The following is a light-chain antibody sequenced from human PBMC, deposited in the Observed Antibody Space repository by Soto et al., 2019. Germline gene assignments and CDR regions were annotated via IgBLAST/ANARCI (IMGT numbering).Light chain of an antibody. J-gene: IGKJ5*01. CDR3: QQRGDWPPIT. Sequence: EILLTQSPATLSLSPGERATLSCRASQSVNNYLAWDQQKPGQAPRLLIYDASERATGIPARFSGSGSGTDFTLTISSLVPEDFAVYYCQQRGDWPPITSCQGTRLEIK. CDR1: QSVNNY. V-gene: IGKV3-11*01. CDR2: DAS.